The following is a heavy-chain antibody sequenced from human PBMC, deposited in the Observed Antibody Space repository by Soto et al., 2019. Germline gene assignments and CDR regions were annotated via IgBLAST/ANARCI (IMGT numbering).Heavy chain of an antibody. CDR2: INHSGRT. Sequence: NPSETLSLTCAVSGGSISRSDWWTWVRQTPGKGLEWIGEINHSGRTNYNPSLKSRVTISVDKSKSQFSLRLSSVSAADTAVYFCARDWDYYGMDVWGQGTTVTVSS. CDR1: GGSISRSDW. V-gene: IGHV4-4*02. J-gene: IGHJ6*02. CDR3: ARDWDYYGMDV. D-gene: IGHD7-27*01.